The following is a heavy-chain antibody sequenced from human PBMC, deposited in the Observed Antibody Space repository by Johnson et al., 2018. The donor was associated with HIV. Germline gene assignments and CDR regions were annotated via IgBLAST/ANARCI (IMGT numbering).Heavy chain of an antibody. V-gene: IGHV3-20*04. CDR3: ARPFRIAAYGGSDAFDI. Sequence: VQLVESGGGVVRPGGSLRLSCAASGFTFDDYGMSWVRQAPGKGLEWVSGINWNGGSTGFADTVKGRFTISSDNAENSLYLQMNSLRAEDTAVYYCARPFRIAAYGGSDAFDIWGQGTMVTVSS. J-gene: IGHJ3*02. CDR1: GFTFDDYG. D-gene: IGHD6-13*01. CDR2: INWNGGST.